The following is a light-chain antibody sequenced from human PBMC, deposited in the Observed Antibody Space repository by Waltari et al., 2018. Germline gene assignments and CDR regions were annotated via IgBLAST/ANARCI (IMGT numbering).Light chain of an antibody. CDR1: SGSVSFTHY. J-gene: IGLJ3*02. CDR3: VLYMSRDIL. Sequence: TVVTHEPSFSVSPGGTVTLTCGLTSGSVSFTHYSSLYQQTPGQPPRTLIYSTNTRSSGVPDRFSGSILGDKAALTITGAQADDEAAYYCVLYMSRDILFGGGTKLTVL. V-gene: IGLV8-61*01. CDR2: STN.